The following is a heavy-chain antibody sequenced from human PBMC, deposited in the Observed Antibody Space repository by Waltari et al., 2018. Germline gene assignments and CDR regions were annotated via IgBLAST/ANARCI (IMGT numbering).Heavy chain of an antibody. D-gene: IGHD3-22*01. Sequence: EVHLLASGGGLAKPGGSLRLSCAASGFNFISYAMSWVRQAPGKGLEWVSGISDSGVITKYADSVKGRFTVSRDNSKNTVFLQLNSLRAEDTAIYYCARHLYSIDYLELGNWGQGTLVTVSS. J-gene: IGHJ4*02. CDR3: ARHLYSIDYLELGN. V-gene: IGHV3-23*01. CDR2: ISDSGVIT. CDR1: GFNFISYA.